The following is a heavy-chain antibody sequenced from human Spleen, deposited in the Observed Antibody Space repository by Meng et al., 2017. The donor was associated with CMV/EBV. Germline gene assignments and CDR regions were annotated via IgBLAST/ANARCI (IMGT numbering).Heavy chain of an antibody. J-gene: IGHJ6*02. CDR1: GFTFSSYC. CDR3: ARGEWEYSGLYGMDV. CDR2: ISYDGSNK. V-gene: IGHV3-30*03. Sequence: GESLKISCAASGFTFSSYCMGWVRQAPGKGLEWVAVISYDGSNKYYADSVKGRFTISRDNSKNTLYLQMNSLRAEDTAVYYCARGEWEYSGLYGMDVWGQGTTVTVSS. D-gene: IGHD5-12*01.